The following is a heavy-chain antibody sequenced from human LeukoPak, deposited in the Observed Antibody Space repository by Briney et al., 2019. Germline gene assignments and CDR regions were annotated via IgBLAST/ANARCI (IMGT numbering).Heavy chain of an antibody. Sequence: ASVKVSCKASGYTFTSYYMHWVRQAPGQGLEWMGIINPSGGSTSYAQKFQGRVTMTEDTSTDTAYMELSSLRSEDTAVYYCATSTNPKYNWFDPWGQGTLVTVSS. V-gene: IGHV1-46*01. D-gene: IGHD5-24*01. CDR1: GYTFTSYY. J-gene: IGHJ5*02. CDR3: ATSTNPKYNWFDP. CDR2: INPSGGST.